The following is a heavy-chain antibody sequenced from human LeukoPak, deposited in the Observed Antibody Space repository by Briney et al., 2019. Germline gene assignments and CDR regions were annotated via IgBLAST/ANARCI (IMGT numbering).Heavy chain of an antibody. CDR1: GGSISSYY. D-gene: IGHD3-22*01. CDR3: ARGTMIAVVITSDAFDI. Sequence: SETLSLTCTVSGGSISSYYWNWIRQPPGKGLEWIGSIYYSGSTYYNPSLKSRVTISVDTSKNQFSLKLRSVTAADTAVYFCARGTMIAVVITSDAFDIWGQGTMVTVSS. CDR2: IYYSGST. V-gene: IGHV4-39*07. J-gene: IGHJ3*02.